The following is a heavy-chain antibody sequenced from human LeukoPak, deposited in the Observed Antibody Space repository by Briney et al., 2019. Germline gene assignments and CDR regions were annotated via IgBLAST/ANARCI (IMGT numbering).Heavy chain of an antibody. D-gene: IGHD3-10*01. CDR1: GFTFSSYA. Sequence: GGSLRLSCAASGFTFSSYAMSWVRQAPGKGLEWVANIKEDGSEKYYVDSVKGRFTISRDNAKNSLYLQMNSLRAEDTAVYYCTTAYYYSSGSYYGVDYWGQGTLVTVSS. V-gene: IGHV3-7*01. CDR3: TTAYYYSSGSYYGVDY. CDR2: IKEDGSEK. J-gene: IGHJ4*02.